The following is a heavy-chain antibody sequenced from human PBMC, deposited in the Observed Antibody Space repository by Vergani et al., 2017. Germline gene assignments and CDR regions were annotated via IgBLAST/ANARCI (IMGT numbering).Heavy chain of an antibody. CDR3: ARAGYSSGWYSNHDAFDI. J-gene: IGHJ3*02. CDR2: IYTSGST. D-gene: IGHD6-19*01. CDR1: GGSISSGSYY. Sequence: QVQLQESGPGLVKPSQTLSHTCTVSGGSISSGSYYWSWIRQPAGKGLEWIGRIYTSGSTNYNPSLKSRVTISVDTSKNQFSLKLSSVTAADTAVYYCARAGYSSGWYSNHDAFDIWGQGTMVTVSS. V-gene: IGHV4-61*02.